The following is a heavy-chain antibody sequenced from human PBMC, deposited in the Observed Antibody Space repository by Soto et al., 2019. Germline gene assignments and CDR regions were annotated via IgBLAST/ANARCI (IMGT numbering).Heavy chain of an antibody. CDR1: GGIFSTYA. CDR3: ARDRDDYGSGNYYNRIDF. Sequence: QVQLVQSGAEVKKPGSSVKVSCKASGGIFSTYAISWLRQAPGQGLEWMGGIIPLFGTPNYAQRFQGRVTITADESTSTGYMELSRLRSEDTAVYYGARDRDDYGSGNYYNRIDFWGQGTLVTVSS. CDR2: IIPLFGTP. V-gene: IGHV1-69*01. D-gene: IGHD3-10*01. J-gene: IGHJ4*02.